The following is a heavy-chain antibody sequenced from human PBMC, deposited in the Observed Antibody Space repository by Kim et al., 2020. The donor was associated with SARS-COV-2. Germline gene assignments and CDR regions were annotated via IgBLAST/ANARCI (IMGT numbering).Heavy chain of an antibody. D-gene: IGHD1-20*01. CDR2: IHHTRGT. Sequence: SETLSLTCAVYGGSISDYYWSWIRQPPGQGLEWIGEIHHTRGTNYNPSLRSRLPIAVDTSKDQFSLRLSAMTAADAAAYFCARLPSYIWNPYYRYIDVGGKGTTVIVSS. CDR1: GGSISDYY. CDR3: ARLPSYIWNPYYRYIDV. V-gene: IGHV4-34*01. J-gene: IGHJ6*03.